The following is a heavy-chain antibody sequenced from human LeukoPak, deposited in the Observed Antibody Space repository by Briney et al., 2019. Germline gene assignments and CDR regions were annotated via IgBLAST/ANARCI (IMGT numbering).Heavy chain of an antibody. CDR2: ISYDGSNA. Sequence: GRSLRLSCEASGFSSNSGMYWVRQAPGKGLEWVAVISYDGSNAYYGDSVKGRFTISRDDSKNTLYLQMNSLRAEDTAVHYCAKDLNSRWSLDYWGQGTLVTVSS. CDR1: GFSSNSG. V-gene: IGHV3-30*18. D-gene: IGHD2/OR15-2a*01. CDR3: AKDLNSRWSLDY. J-gene: IGHJ4*02.